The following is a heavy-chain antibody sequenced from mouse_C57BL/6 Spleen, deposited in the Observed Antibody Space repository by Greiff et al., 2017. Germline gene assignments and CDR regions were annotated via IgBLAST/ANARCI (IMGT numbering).Heavy chain of an antibody. CDR3: ASTYYSNYSFAY. V-gene: IGHV1-54*01. J-gene: IGHJ3*01. Sequence: VQLQESGAELVRPGTSVKVSCKASGYAFTNYLIEWVKQRPGQGLEWIGVINPGSGGTNYNEKFKGKATLTADKSSSTAYMQLSSLTSEDSAVYFCASTYYSNYSFAYWGQGTLVTVSA. CDR1: GYAFTNYL. D-gene: IGHD2-5*01. CDR2: INPGSGGT.